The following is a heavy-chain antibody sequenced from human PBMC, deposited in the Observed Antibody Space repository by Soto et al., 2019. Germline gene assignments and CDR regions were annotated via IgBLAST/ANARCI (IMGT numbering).Heavy chain of an antibody. CDR1: GYTFTSYA. CDR2: INAGNGNT. V-gene: IGHV1-3*01. CDR3: ARVKGSGYHNWFDP. D-gene: IGHD3-22*01. Sequence: ASVKVSCKASGYTFTSYAMHWVRQAPGQRLEWMGWINAGNGNTKYSQKFQGRVTMTTDTSTSTAYMELRSLRSDDTAVYYCARVKGSGYHNWFDPWGQGTLVTVSS. J-gene: IGHJ5*02.